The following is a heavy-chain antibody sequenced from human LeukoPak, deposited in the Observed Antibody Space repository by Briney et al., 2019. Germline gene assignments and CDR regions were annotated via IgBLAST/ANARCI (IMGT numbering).Heavy chain of an antibody. CDR3: ARGAYYYED. Sequence: GGSRRLSFEAPEFPFSSHTMNWFRQAPGKGLEWVSYISSSSTIYYADSVKGRFTISRDNAKNSLYLQMNSLRAEDTAVYYCARGAYYYEDWGQGTLVTVSS. V-gene: IGHV3-48*01. CDR2: ISSSSTI. J-gene: IGHJ4*02. D-gene: IGHD3-22*01. CDR1: EFPFSSHT.